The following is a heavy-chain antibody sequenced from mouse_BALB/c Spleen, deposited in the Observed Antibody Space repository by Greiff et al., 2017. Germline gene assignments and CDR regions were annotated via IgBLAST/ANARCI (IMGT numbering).Heavy chain of an antibody. CDR3: ARGYAGNAWFAY. V-gene: IGHV5-12-1*01. J-gene: IGHJ3*01. CDR1: GFAFSSYD. D-gene: IGHD2-14*01. Sequence: EVQGVESGGGLVKPGGSLKLSCAASGFAFSSYDMSWVRQTPEKRLEWVAYISSGGGSTYYPDTVKGRFTISRDNAKNTLYLQMSSLKSEDTAMDYCARGYAGNAWFAYWGQGTLVTVSA. CDR2: ISSGGGST.